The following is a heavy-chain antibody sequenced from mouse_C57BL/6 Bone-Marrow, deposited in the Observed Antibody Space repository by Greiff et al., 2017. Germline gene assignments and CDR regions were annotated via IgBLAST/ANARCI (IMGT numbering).Heavy chain of an antibody. V-gene: IGHV1-72*01. J-gene: IGHJ3*01. D-gene: IGHD6-1*01. Sequence: VQLQQSGAELVKPGASVKLSCKASGYTFTSYWMHWVKQRPGRGLEWIGRIDPHSGGTKYNEKFKSKATLTVDKPSSTASMQLSSLTSEDSAVDYCARRGRNSEGFAYWGQGTRVTVSA. CDR2: IDPHSGGT. CDR1: GYTFTSYW. CDR3: ARRGRNSEGFAY.